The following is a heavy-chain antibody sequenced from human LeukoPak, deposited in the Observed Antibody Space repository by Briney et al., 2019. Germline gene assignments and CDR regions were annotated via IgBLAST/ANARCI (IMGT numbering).Heavy chain of an antibody. Sequence: GRSLRLSCAPSALSSSSYSMNCVRPAPGKGLEWVSSISSSSSYIYYTGSVKGRLTISRDNPKNSLYLQMNSLRAEDTAVYYCARGSQRIWGQGTLVTVSS. J-gene: IGHJ4*02. D-gene: IGHD2-2*01. V-gene: IGHV3-21*01. CDR2: ISSSSSYI. CDR3: ARGSQRI. CDR1: ALSSSSYS.